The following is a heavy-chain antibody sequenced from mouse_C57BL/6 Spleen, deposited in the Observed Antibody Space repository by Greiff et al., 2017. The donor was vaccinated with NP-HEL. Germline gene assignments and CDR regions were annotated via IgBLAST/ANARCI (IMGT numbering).Heavy chain of an antibody. D-gene: IGHD1-1*01. CDR3: TTSDYGSSHWYFDV. J-gene: IGHJ1*03. V-gene: IGHV14-1*01. CDR1: GFNIKDYY. CDR2: IDPEDGDT. Sequence: DVQLQESGAELVRPGASVKLSCTASGFNIKDYYMHWVKQRPEQGLEWIGRIDPEDGDTEYAPKFQGKATMTADTSSNTAYLQLSSLTSEDTAVYYCTTSDYGSSHWYFDVWGTGTTVTVSS.